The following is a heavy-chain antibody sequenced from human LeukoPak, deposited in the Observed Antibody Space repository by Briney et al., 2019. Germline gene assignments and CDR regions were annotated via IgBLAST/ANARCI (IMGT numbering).Heavy chain of an antibody. D-gene: IGHD5-12*01. J-gene: IGHJ5*02. V-gene: IGHV4-38-2*02. CDR3: ARDLGYSGFDWAP. Sequence: KPSETLSLTCTVSGYSINSGHYWGWIRQPPGKRLEWIGSISYSGNTYYNPTLKSRIIISVDTSKNQFSLNLTSVTAADAAVYYCARDLGYSGFDWAPWGQGTLVTVSS. CDR1: GYSINSGHY. CDR2: ISYSGNT.